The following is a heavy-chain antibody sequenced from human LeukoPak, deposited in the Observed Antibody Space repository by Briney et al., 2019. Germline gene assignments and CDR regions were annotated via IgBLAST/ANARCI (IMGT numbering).Heavy chain of an antibody. CDR3: ARKGLDIVATWSRGAFDI. J-gene: IGHJ3*02. CDR2: IYYSGST. V-gene: IGHV4-59*12. CDR1: GGSISTYY. Sequence: PSETLSLTCTVSGGSISTYYWNWIRQPPGKGLECIGYIYYSGSTNYNPSLRSRVTISVDTSKNQFSLKLSSVTAADTAVYYCARKGLDIVATWSRGAFDIWGQGTMVTVSS. D-gene: IGHD5-12*01.